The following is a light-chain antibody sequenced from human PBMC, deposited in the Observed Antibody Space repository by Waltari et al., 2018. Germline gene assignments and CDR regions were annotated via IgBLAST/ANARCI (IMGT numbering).Light chain of an antibody. CDR1: QNILHSDGHTF. V-gene: IGKV2D-29*01. Sequence: DIVITPTPLSLFVTSGQTAHLPLKSSQNILHSDGHTFLSWSLQKPGQPPQLLIHEGSNRVSGVPDRFSGSGSGTDFTLKISRVEAEDVGVYYCMQSIQLPPTFGQGTKLEIK. J-gene: IGKJ2*01. CDR2: EGS. CDR3: MQSIQLPPT.